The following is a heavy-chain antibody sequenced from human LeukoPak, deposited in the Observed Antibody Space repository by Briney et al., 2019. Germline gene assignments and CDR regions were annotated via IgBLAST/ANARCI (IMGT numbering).Heavy chain of an antibody. D-gene: IGHD2-2*01. Sequence: GASVKVSCKASGYTLTDYYIHWVRQAPGQGLEWMAWINPNSGGTYYAQNFHDRITLTRDTSISTAYMELSRLRPDDTAIYYCARANALYCSSTSCLFDYWGQGTLVTVSS. CDR2: INPNSGGT. V-gene: IGHV1-2*02. CDR1: GYTLTDYY. J-gene: IGHJ4*02. CDR3: ARANALYCSSTSCLFDY.